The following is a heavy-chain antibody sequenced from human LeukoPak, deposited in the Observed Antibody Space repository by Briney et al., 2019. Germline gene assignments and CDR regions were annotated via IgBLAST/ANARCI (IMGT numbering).Heavy chain of an antibody. CDR1: GFTFSSYS. CDR2: ISGSGGST. CDR3: AKPFEYSSSGSVDY. Sequence: GGSLRLSCAASGFTFSSYSMNWVRQAPGKGLEWVSAISGSGGSTYYADSVKGRFTISRDNSKNTLYLQMNSLRAEDTAVYYCAKPFEYSSSGSVDYWGQGTLVTVSS. J-gene: IGHJ4*02. D-gene: IGHD6-6*01. V-gene: IGHV3-23*01.